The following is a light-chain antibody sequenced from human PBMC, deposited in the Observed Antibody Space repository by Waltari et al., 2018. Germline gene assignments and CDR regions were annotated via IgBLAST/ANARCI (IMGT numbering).Light chain of an antibody. Sequence: QSALTQPPSASGSPGQSVTISCTGTSSDVGGYNYVSWYQQHPGKAPKLMIYEVSKRPSGVPDRFSGSKSGNTASLTVSGLQAEDEADYCCSSYAGSNNREVFGGGTKLTVL. CDR3: SSYAGSNNREV. J-gene: IGLJ2*01. CDR2: EVS. CDR1: SSDVGGYNY. V-gene: IGLV2-8*01.